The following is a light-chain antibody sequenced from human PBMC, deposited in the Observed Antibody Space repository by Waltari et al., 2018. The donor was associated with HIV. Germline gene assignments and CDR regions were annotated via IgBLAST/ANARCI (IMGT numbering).Light chain of an antibody. V-gene: IGLV2-14*03. CDR2: EVT. J-gene: IGLJ1*01. CDR1: SSDAGGYSY. Sequence: QSALTQPASVSGSPGQSITISCTGASSDAGGYSYVSWYQQHPGKAPKLMIYEVTNRPSGISNRFSGSKSGNTASLTISGLQAEDEADYYCSSYRSSSTFVFGTGTKVTVL. CDR3: SSYRSSSTFV.